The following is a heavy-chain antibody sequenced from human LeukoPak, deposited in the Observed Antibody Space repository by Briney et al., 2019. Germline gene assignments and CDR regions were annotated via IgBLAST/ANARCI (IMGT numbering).Heavy chain of an antibody. D-gene: IGHD3-9*01. J-gene: IGHJ4*02. CDR1: GFTFSSYA. V-gene: IGHV3-30-3*01. CDR3: ARGPHYDILTGYFPY. CDR2: ISYDGNKR. Sequence: GGSLRLSCAASGFTFSSYAMHWVRQAPGKGLEWVAVISYDGNKRYYADSVKGRFTISRDNAKNTLYLQMDSLRPEDTAVYYCARGPHYDILTGYFPYWGQGTLVTVSS.